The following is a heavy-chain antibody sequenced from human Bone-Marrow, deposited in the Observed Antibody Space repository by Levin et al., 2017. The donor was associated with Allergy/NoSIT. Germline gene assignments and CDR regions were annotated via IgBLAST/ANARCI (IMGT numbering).Heavy chain of an antibody. CDR2: ISYNSGSK. CDR1: GFTFADYA. V-gene: IGHV3-9*01. CDR3: ARGRDSSTWYPPDC. D-gene: IGHD6-13*01. J-gene: IGHJ4*02. Sequence: LSLTCAASGFTFADYAMHWVRQVPGKGLEWVSGISYNSGSKGNADSVTGRFTISRDNAKRSLYLQMNSLRPEDAALYSCARGRDSSTWYPPDCWGQGTLVTVSS.